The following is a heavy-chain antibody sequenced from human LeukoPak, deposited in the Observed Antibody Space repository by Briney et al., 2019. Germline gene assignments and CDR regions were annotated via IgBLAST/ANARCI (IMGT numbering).Heavy chain of an antibody. V-gene: IGHV3-30*03. CDR1: GFTFSSHG. CDR2: IPHDGSDI. CDR3: ARVRDPFRWTRTLDH. Sequence: GGSLRLSCAASGFTFSSHGMQWVRQGPGKGLEWVATIPHDGSDIFYVESGKGRFTISRDNSKTTVYLQMTGLRTDDTGVYYCARVRDPFRWTRTLDHWGQGTRVIVSS. D-gene: IGHD4-23*01. J-gene: IGHJ4*02.